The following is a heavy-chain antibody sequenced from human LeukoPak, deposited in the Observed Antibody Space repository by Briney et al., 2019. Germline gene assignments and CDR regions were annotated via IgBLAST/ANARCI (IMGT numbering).Heavy chain of an antibody. CDR3: ARVKTWIQLDY. D-gene: IGHD5-18*01. Sequence: ASVKVSCKASGYTFTSYGISWVRQAPGQGLEWMGWINPNSGGTNYAQKFQGRVTMTRDTSISTAYMELSRLRSDDTAVYYCARVKTWIQLDYWGQGTLVTVSS. CDR1: GYTFTSYG. J-gene: IGHJ4*02. V-gene: IGHV1-2*02. CDR2: INPNSGGT.